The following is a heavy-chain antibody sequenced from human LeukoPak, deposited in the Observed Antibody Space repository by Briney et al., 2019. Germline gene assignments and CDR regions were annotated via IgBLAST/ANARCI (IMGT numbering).Heavy chain of an antibody. Sequence: QAPXXGLEWMGWISAYNGNTNYAQKLQGRVTMTTDTSTSTAYMELRSLRSDDTAVYYCASGWRFFDYWGQGTLVTVSS. CDR3: ASGWRFFDY. CDR2: ISAYNGNT. D-gene: IGHD6-19*01. J-gene: IGHJ4*02. V-gene: IGHV1-18*01.